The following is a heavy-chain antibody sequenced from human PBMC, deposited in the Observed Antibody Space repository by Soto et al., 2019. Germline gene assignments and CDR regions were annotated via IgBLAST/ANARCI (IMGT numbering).Heavy chain of an antibody. Sequence: SVKVSCKASGFTFTNSAVQWVRQARGQRLEWIGWIVVGSGNTNYAQKFQERVTITRDMSTTTAYMELSSLRSEDTAVYYCAAGYYYYHYYYGMDVWGQGTTVTVSS. CDR1: GFTFTNSA. V-gene: IGHV1-58*01. CDR2: IVVGSGNT. CDR3: AAGYYYYHYYYGMDV. D-gene: IGHD3-10*01. J-gene: IGHJ6*02.